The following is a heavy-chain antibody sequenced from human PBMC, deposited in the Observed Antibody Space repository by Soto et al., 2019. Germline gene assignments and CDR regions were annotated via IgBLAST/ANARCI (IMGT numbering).Heavy chain of an antibody. D-gene: IGHD6-19*01. J-gene: IGHJ4*02. CDR3: ARDLGFSSSKALDF. V-gene: IGHV1-18*01. CDR2: ISPYNGNA. CDR1: GYGFTIYG. Sequence: ASVKVSCKASGYGFTIYGLSWVRQAPGQGLEWMAWISPYNGNANYAQKFQGRVSTTTDTSTSTAYMELRSLRSDDTAVYYCARDLGFSSSKALDFWGQGTLVTVSS.